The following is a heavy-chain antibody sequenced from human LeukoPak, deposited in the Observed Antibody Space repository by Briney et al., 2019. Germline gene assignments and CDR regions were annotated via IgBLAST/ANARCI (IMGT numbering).Heavy chain of an antibody. J-gene: IGHJ5*02. Sequence: SETLSLTCTVSGGSISRGGYYWSWIRQHPGKGLEWIGYIYYSGSTYYNPSLKSRVTISVDTSKNQFSLKLSSVTAADTAVYYCAREAMVMGNWFDPWGQGTLVTVSS. D-gene: IGHD5-18*01. V-gene: IGHV4-31*03. CDR2: IYYSGST. CDR3: AREAMVMGNWFDP. CDR1: GGSISRGGYY.